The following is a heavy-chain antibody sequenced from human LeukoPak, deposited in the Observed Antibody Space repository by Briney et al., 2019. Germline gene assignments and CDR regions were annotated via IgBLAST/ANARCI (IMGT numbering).Heavy chain of an antibody. CDR3: ARDHYHSSDY. D-gene: IGHD3-3*01. Sequence: PGGSLRLSCAASGFFVSNNYMSWVRQAPGKGLEWVSVIYSGGDTYYADSVKGRFTISRDNSKNTLYLQMNRLRAEDTAVYYCARDHYHSSDYWGQGTLVTVSS. CDR1: GFFVSNNY. CDR2: IYSGGDT. V-gene: IGHV3-66*01. J-gene: IGHJ4*02.